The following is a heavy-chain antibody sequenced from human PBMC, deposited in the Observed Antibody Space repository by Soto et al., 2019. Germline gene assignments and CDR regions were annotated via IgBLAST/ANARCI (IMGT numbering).Heavy chain of an antibody. D-gene: IGHD3-22*01. V-gene: IGHV3-7*04. CDR1: GFTFSSYW. Sequence: SGGSLRLSCAASGFTFSSYWMSWVRQAPGKGLEWVANIKQDGSEKYYVDSVKGRFTISRDNAKNSLYLQMNSLRAEDTAVYYCARGYYYDSSGYYQPWGQGTLVTVSS. CDR2: IKQDGSEK. J-gene: IGHJ5*02. CDR3: ARGYYYDSSGYYQP.